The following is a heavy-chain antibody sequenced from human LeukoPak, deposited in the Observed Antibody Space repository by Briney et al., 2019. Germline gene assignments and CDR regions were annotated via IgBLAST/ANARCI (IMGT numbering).Heavy chain of an antibody. D-gene: IGHD5-12*01. CDR3: ARDLLVATSSFGY. Sequence: SETLSLTCTVSGYSISSGYYWGWIRQPPGKGLEWIGSIYHSGSTYYNPSLKSRVTISVDTSKNQFSLKLSSVTAADTAVYYCARDLLVATSSFGYWGQGTLVTVSS. CDR1: GYSISSGYY. CDR2: IYHSGST. J-gene: IGHJ4*02. V-gene: IGHV4-38-2*02.